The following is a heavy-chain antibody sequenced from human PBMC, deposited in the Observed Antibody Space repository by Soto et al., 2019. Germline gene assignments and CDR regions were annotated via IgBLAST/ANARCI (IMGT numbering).Heavy chain of an antibody. V-gene: IGHV4-34*01. CDR1: GGSFSCYY. CDR3: ARSGKQWLVRKFDY. Sequence: PSETLSLTYTVYGGSFSCYYWSWIRQPPGKGLEWIGEINHSGSTNYNPSLKSRVTISVDTSKNQFSLKLSSVTAADTAVYYCARSGKQWLVRKFDYWGQGTLVTVSS. D-gene: IGHD6-19*01. CDR2: INHSGST. J-gene: IGHJ4*02.